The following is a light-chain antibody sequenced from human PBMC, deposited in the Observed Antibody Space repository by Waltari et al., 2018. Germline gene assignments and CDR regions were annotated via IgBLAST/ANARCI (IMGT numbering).Light chain of an antibody. Sequence: SFVLTQPPSVSVAPGKTAKITCGGNDIGSKNVHWYQQKPGQAPVVVVYYVTDRPSGIPERFSGSTSGNTATLTINRVEAGDKADYFCQVWDSSSDPVVFGGGTKLTVL. CDR3: QVWDSSSDPVV. J-gene: IGLJ3*02. V-gene: IGLV3-21*04. CDR1: DIGSKN. CDR2: YVT.